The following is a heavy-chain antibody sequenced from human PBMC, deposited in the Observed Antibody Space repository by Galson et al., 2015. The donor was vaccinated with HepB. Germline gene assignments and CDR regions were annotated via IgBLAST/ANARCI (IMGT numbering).Heavy chain of an antibody. CDR3: ATGRGVVILGMDV. CDR1: GSTLTELS. D-gene: IGHD3-3*01. V-gene: IGHV1-24*01. J-gene: IGHJ6*02. CDR2: FDPEDGET. Sequence: SVTVSCKVSGSTLTELSMHWVRQAPGKGLEWMGGFDPEDGETIYAQKFQGRVTMTEDPSTDTAYMGLSSLRSEDTAVCYCATGRGVVILGMDVWGQGTTVTVSS.